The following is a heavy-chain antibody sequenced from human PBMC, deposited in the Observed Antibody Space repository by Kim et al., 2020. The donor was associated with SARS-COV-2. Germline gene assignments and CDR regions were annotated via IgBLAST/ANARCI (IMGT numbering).Heavy chain of an antibody. Sequence: GGSLRLSCASSGFTFSSYGMHWVRQAPGKGLEWVAVIWYDGSNKYYADSVKGRFTISRDNSKNTLYLQMNSLRAEDTAVYYCAREVWDTAMVDPDLLGVFDYWGQGTLVTVSS. V-gene: IGHV3-33*01. J-gene: IGHJ4*02. D-gene: IGHD5-18*01. CDR3: AREVWDTAMVDPDLLGVFDY. CDR1: GFTFSSYG. CDR2: IWYDGSNK.